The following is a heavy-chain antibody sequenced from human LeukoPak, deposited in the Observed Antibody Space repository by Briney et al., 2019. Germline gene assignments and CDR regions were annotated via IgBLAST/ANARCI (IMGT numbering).Heavy chain of an antibody. CDR1: GGSISSYY. D-gene: IGHD3-10*01. V-gene: IGHV4-59*01. Sequence: PSETLSLTCTVSGGSISSYYWSWIRQPPGKGLEWIGYIYYSGSTNYNPSLKSRVTISVDTSKNQFSLKLSSVTAADTAVYYCARASRVRGVIIRAAYYYYYMDVWGKGTTVTVSS. J-gene: IGHJ6*03. CDR2: IYYSGST. CDR3: ARASRVRGVIIRAAYYYYYMDV.